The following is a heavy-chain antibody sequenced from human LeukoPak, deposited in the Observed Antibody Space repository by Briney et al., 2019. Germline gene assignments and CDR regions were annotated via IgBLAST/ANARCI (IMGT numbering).Heavy chain of an antibody. CDR2: IYYSGST. CDR1: GGSISSGDYY. D-gene: IGHD3-22*01. J-gene: IGHJ3*02. V-gene: IGHV4-30-4*01. CDR3: ARGAYYYENDAIDI. Sequence: PSETLSLTCTVSGGSISSGDYYWSWIRQPPGKGLEWIGYIYYSGSTYYNPSLKSRVTISVDTSKNQFSLKLSSVTAADTAVYYCARGAYYYENDAIDIWGQGTMVTVSS.